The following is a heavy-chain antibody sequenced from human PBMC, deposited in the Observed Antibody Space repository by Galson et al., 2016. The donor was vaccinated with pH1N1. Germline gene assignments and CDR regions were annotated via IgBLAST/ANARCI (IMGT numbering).Heavy chain of an antibody. V-gene: IGHV3-48*03. CDR1: GFTLRDYE. CDR3: ARDRWDGEGFHYYKGLDV. CDR2: ISGSGNVK. J-gene: IGHJ6*02. D-gene: IGHD3-10*01. Sequence: SLRLSCAASGFTLRDYEVNWVRQGPGKGLEWISYISGSGNVKFYADSVKGRLTISSDNAKNSVHLDMDRLRAEDTAVYFCARDRWDGEGFHYYKGLDVWGQGSTVIVSS.